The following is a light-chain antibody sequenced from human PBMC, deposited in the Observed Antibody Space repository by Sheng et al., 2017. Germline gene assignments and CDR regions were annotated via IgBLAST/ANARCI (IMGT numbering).Light chain of an antibody. CDR2: DAS. CDR1: QDISNN. V-gene: IGKV1-33*01. J-gene: IGKJ5*01. Sequence: DIQMTQSPSSLSASVGERVTVTCQASQDISNNLNWYQQKPGKAPKLLIYDASSLQPGVPSRFSGSGSGTHFTFTVTSLQPEDIAAYYCQHYDGLLMTFGHGTRLDIK. CDR3: QHYDGLLMT.